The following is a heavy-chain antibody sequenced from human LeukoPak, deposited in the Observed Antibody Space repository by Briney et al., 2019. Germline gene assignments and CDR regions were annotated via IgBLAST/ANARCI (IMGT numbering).Heavy chain of an antibody. D-gene: IGHD6-19*01. CDR3: ARASSSGWSDAFDI. Sequence: TGGFLRLSCAASGFTVSSNYMSWVRKAPGKGLEWVSVIYSGGSTYYADSVKGRFTISRDNSKNTLYLQMNSLRAEDTAVYYCARASSSGWSDAFDIWGQGTMVTVSS. CDR1: GFTVSSNY. CDR2: IYSGGST. J-gene: IGHJ3*02. V-gene: IGHV3-53*01.